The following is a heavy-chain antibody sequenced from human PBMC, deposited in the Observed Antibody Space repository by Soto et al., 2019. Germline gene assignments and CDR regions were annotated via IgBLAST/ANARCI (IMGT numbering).Heavy chain of an antibody. D-gene: IGHD1-26*01. V-gene: IGHV1-18*01. CDR1: GFTFTTHG. J-gene: IGHJ4*01. CDR3: ASATSFANGLGN. Sequence: AAVKISCKASGFTFTTHGFTWVRQAPGQGLEWMGWSSALNGYTNYAQNFQGRLTITTDSSTSTAYMELRSLRSDDTAAYYCASATSFANGLGNWGHGTLVTVSS. CDR2: SSALNGYT.